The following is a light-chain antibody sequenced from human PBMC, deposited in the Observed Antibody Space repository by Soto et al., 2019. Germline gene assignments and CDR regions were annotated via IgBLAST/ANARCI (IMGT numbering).Light chain of an antibody. Sequence: EIVLTQSPGTLSLSPGERATLSCRASQSASSSYLAWYQQKPGQAPRLLIYGASSRATGIPDRFSGSGSGTDFTLTISRLEPEDFAVYYCQQYGSSPRTFGQGTKVAIK. CDR1: QSASSSY. CDR2: GAS. J-gene: IGKJ1*01. CDR3: QQYGSSPRT. V-gene: IGKV3-20*01.